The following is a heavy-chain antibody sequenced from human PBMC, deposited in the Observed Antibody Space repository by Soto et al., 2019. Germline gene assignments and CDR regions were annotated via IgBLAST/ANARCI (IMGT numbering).Heavy chain of an antibody. J-gene: IGHJ4*02. CDR2: ISGSGGST. CDR3: AKDESHYCSSTSCYYDY. V-gene: IGHV3-23*01. D-gene: IGHD2-2*01. Sequence: GGSLRLSCAASGFTFSSYAMSWVGQAPGKGLEWVSAISGSGGSTYYADSVKGRFTISRDNSKNTLYLQMNSLRAEDTAVYYCAKDESHYCSSTSCYYDYWGQGTLVTVSS. CDR1: GFTFSSYA.